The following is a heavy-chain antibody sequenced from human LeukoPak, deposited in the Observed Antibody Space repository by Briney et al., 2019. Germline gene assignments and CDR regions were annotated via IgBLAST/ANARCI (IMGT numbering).Heavy chain of an antibody. V-gene: IGHV1-18*01. CDR3: ARGRKYYDFWSGYQFQH. CDR1: GYTFTSYG. J-gene: IGHJ1*01. D-gene: IGHD3-3*01. Sequence: ASVKVSCKASGYTFTSYGISWVRQAPGQGLEWMGWISAYNGNTNYAQKLQGRVTMTTDTSTSTAYMELRSLRSDDTAVYYCARGRKYYDFWSGYQFQHWGQGTLVTVSS. CDR2: ISAYNGNT.